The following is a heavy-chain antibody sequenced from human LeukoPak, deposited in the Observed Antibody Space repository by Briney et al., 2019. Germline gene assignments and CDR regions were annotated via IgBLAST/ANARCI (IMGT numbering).Heavy chain of an antibody. V-gene: IGHV1-69*05. CDR1: GYTFTSYG. CDR2: IIPIFGTA. CDR3: ARDREGPGDYYYYYMDV. Sequence: GASVKVSCKASGYTFTSYGISWVRQAPGQGLEWMGGIIPIFGTANYAQKFQGRVTITTDESTSTAYMELSSLRSEDTAVYYCARDREGPGDYYYYYMDVWGKGTTVTVSS. J-gene: IGHJ6*03.